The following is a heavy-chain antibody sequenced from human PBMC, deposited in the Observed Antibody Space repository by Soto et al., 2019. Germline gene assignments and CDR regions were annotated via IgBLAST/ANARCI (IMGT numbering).Heavy chain of an antibody. CDR3: AKDRPVAGTRGGEDV. Sequence: QVQLVESGGGVVQPGRSLRLSCAASGFTFSSYGMHWVRQAPGKGLEWVAVISYDGSNKYYADSVKGRFTISRDNSKNTLYRQMNSLRAEDTAVYDGAKDRPVAGTRGGEDVWGQGTTVTVSS. J-gene: IGHJ6*02. V-gene: IGHV3-30*18. D-gene: IGHD6-19*01. CDR2: ISYDGSNK. CDR1: GFTFSSYG.